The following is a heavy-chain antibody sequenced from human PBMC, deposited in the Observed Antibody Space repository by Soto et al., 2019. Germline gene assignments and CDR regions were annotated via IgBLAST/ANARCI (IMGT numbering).Heavy chain of an antibody. CDR3: ARDRRFGNGYSLGFDY. CDR1: GFSFSSYS. V-gene: IGHV3-30-3*01. Sequence: QVQLVESGGGVVQPGRSLRLSCVGTGFSFSSYSMHWVRQAPGKGLEWVAVVSFDGNNKYYANSVKDRFTVSRENSKNTMYVQMNSLKPEDTAVYYCARDRRFGNGYSLGFDYWGQGTLVTVSS. J-gene: IGHJ4*02. CDR2: VSFDGNNK. D-gene: IGHD5-18*01.